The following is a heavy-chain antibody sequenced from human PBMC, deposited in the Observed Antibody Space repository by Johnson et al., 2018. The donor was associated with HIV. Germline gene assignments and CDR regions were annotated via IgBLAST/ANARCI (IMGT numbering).Heavy chain of an antibody. J-gene: IGHJ3*02. CDR1: GFTVSTYH. CDR3: ARENWNHAGAFDI. D-gene: IGHD1-14*01. Sequence: VQLVESGGGLIQPGESLRLSCAASGFTVSTYHMSWVRQAPGKGLEWVSVIYSGGSGGSTYYVDSVKGRFTISRDNSKNTLYLQMNSLRTEDMAVYYCARENWNHAGAFDIWGQGTMVTVSS. CDR2: IYSGGSGGST. V-gene: IGHV3-66*03.